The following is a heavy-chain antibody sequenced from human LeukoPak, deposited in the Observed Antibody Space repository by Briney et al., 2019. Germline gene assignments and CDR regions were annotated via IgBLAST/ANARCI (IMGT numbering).Heavy chain of an antibody. CDR3: ARESDSSGL. V-gene: IGHV3-64*01. CDR2: ISSNGGST. J-gene: IGHJ4*02. CDR1: GFTFSSYA. D-gene: IGHD3-22*01. Sequence: PGGSLRLSCAASGFTFSSYAMPWVRQAPGKGLEYVSAISSNGGSTYYANSVKGRFTISRDNSKNTLYLQMNSLRAEDTAVYYCARESDSSGLWGQGTLVTVSS.